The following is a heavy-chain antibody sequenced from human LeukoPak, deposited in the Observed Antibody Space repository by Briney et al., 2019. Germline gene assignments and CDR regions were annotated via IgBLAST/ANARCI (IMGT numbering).Heavy chain of an antibody. D-gene: IGHD6-19*01. CDR2: INPNRGDT. CDR3: ARNPDEHWLDESENWYFDL. Sequence: ASVKVTCKASGYTFIDYCLHWLRQAPGQGLEWMGRINPNRGDTKPAQKFQGRVTMTRDTSISVAYMELSSLQSDDTAVYYCARNPDEHWLDESENWYFDLWGSGTLVTVSS. V-gene: IGHV1-2*06. CDR1: GYTFIDYC. J-gene: IGHJ2*01.